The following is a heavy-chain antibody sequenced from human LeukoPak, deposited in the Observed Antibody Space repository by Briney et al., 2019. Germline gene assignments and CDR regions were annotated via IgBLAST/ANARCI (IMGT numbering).Heavy chain of an antibody. V-gene: IGHV4-31*03. Sequence: SQTLSLTCTVSGGSISSGGYYWSWIRQHPGKGLEWIGYIYYSGSTNYNPSLKSRVTISVDTSKNQFSLKLSSVTAADTAVYYCARVRRIGIAAAGTGGWFDPWGQGTLVTVSS. D-gene: IGHD6-13*01. CDR3: ARVRRIGIAAAGTGGWFDP. J-gene: IGHJ5*02. CDR1: GGSISSGGYY. CDR2: IYYSGST.